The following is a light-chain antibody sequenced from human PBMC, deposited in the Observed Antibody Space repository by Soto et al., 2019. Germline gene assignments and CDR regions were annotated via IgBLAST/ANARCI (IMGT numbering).Light chain of an antibody. V-gene: IGKV1-5*01. CDR3: QQYHRSSIT. CDR1: QSLNND. Sequence: DIQMTQSPSTLPASVGDRVTITCRASQSLNNDLAWYQQKPGKAPNLLIYDASTLERGVPSRFSGTGSGTEFTLAINSLQPDDFATYYCQQYHRSSITFGQGTRLEIK. CDR2: DAS. J-gene: IGKJ5*01.